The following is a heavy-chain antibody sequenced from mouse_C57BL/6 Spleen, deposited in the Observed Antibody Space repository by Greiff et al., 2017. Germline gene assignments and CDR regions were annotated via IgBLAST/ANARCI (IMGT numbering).Heavy chain of an antibody. Sequence: QVHVKQPGAELVKPGASVKLSCKASGYTFTSYWMHWVKQRPGRGLEWIGRIDPNSGGTKYNEKFKGKATLTVEKSSSTVYLELSRLTSDDSAVYYCARNFDYWGQGTTLTVSS. J-gene: IGHJ2*01. V-gene: IGHV1-62-3*01. CDR1: GYTFTSYW. CDR2: IDPNSGGT. CDR3: ARNFDY.